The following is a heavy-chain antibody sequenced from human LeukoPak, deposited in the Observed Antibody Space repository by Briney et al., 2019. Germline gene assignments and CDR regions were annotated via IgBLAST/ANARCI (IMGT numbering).Heavy chain of an antibody. CDR3: ARGFFNFED. Sequence: GGSLRLSCAASGFSVSGYYMSWVRQAPGRRLEWVSVIYSGGDTSYADSVKGRFTVSRDNAKNTVDLHMNGLRPEDTAFYYCARGFFNFEDWGRGTLVTVSS. V-gene: IGHV3-66*02. CDR2: IYSGGDT. J-gene: IGHJ4*02. CDR1: GFSVSGYY. D-gene: IGHD3-3*01.